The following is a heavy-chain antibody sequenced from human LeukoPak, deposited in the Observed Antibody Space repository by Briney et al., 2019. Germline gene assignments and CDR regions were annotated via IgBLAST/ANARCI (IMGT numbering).Heavy chain of an antibody. V-gene: IGHV7-4-1*02. Sequence: GASVKVSCKASGYTFTSYAMNWVRQAPGQGLEWMGWINTNTGNLTYAQGFTGRFVFSLDTSVSTAYLQISSLKAEDTAVYYCAREVRYYDSSGYYGYWGQGTLVTVSS. CDR1: GYTFTSYA. J-gene: IGHJ4*02. CDR3: AREVRYYDSSGYYGY. CDR2: INTNTGNL. D-gene: IGHD3-22*01.